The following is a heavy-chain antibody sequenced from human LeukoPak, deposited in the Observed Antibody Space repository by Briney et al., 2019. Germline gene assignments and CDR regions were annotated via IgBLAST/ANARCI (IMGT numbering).Heavy chain of an antibody. D-gene: IGHD5-24*01. CDR1: GFTFNSYS. CDR3: AKEVEMARIGGGLDV. CDR2: ISGSGGST. V-gene: IGHV3-23*01. J-gene: IGHJ6*02. Sequence: GGSLTLTCAASGFTFNSYSISWVRQAPGKGLEWVSAISGSGGSTYYADSVNGRFTISRDNSKNMLFLQMNSLRAEDTAVYYCAKEVEMARIGGGLDVWGQGTTVTVSS.